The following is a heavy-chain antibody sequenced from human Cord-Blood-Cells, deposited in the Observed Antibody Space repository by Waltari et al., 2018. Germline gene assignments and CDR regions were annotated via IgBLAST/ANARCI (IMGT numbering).Heavy chain of an antibody. CDR3: ARGQGDFWSGYYDAFDI. V-gene: IGHV4-59*01. CDR1: GGSISSYY. D-gene: IGHD3-3*01. CDR2: IYYSGCT. J-gene: IGHJ3*02. Sequence: QVQLQESGPGLVKPSETLSLTCTVSGGSISSYYWSWIRQPPGKGLEWIGYIYYSGCTNYNPAHKSRVTISVDTSKNQCSLKLSSVTAADTAVYYCARGQGDFWSGYYDAFDIWGQGTMVTVSS.